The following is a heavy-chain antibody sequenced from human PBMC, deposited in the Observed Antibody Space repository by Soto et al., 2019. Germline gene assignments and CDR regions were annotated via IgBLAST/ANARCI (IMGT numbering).Heavy chain of an antibody. CDR2: IYSGGST. CDR1: GFTVSSNY. CDR3: ARDLYYGSGSNQ. D-gene: IGHD3-10*01. J-gene: IGHJ4*02. V-gene: IGHV3-53*02. Sequence: EVQLVETGGGLIQPGGSLRLSCAASGFTVSSNYMSWVRQAPGKGLEWVSVIYSGGSTYYADSVKGRFTISRDNSKNTLYRQMNSLRAEDTAVYYCARDLYYGSGSNQWGQGTLVTVSS.